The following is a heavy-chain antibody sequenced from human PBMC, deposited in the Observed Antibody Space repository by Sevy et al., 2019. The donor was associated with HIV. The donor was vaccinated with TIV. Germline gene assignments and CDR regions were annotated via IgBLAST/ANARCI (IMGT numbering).Heavy chain of an antibody. CDR3: AADRGPRRSGRSHDFDY. CDR1: GFTFTSSA. CDR2: IVVGSGNT. J-gene: IGHJ4*02. D-gene: IGHD6-19*01. Sequence: ASVKVSCKASGFTFTSSAVQWVRQARGQRLEWIGWIVVGSGNTNYAQKFQERVTITRDMSTSTAYMELSSLRSEDTAVYYCAADRGPRRSGRSHDFDYRGQGTLVTVSS. V-gene: IGHV1-58*01.